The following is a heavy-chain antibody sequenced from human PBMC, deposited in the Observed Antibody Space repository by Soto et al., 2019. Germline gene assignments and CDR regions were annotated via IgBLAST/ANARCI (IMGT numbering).Heavy chain of an antibody. CDR3: ARVPHNFDWAPSGLDV. CDR2: SSAYNGNT. V-gene: IGHV1-18*04. D-gene: IGHD3-9*01. CDR1: GNIFTSNG. Sequence: QVQLVQSGAEVKKPGASVKVSCKASGNIFTSNGISWVRQAPGQGLEWMGWSSAYNGNTNYAQKFQGRVSMTTDTSTSTAYMELRSLRSDDTAVYYCARVPHNFDWAPSGLDVWGQGTTVTVSS. J-gene: IGHJ6*02.